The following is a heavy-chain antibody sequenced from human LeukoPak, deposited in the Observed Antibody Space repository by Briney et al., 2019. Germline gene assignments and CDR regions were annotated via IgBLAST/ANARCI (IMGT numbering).Heavy chain of an antibody. CDR3: ASRSINWYRGNNWFDP. CDR1: GFTVSSNY. Sequence: GGSLRLSCAASGFTVSSNYMSWVRQAPGKGLEWVSVIYSGGSTYYADSVKGRFTVSRDNAKNSLYLQMNSLRVEDTAVYYCASRSINWYRGNNWFDPWGQGTLVTVSS. J-gene: IGHJ5*02. D-gene: IGHD6-13*01. V-gene: IGHV3-53*01. CDR2: IYSGGST.